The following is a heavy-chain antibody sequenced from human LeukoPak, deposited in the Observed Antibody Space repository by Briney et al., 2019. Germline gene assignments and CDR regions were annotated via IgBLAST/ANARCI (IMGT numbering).Heavy chain of an antibody. V-gene: IGHV1-46*01. CDR3: ARPYYDFWSGYPTNWFDP. Sequence: GASVKVSCKASGYTFTSYYMHWVRQAPGQGLEWMGIINPSGGSTSYAQKFQGRVTMTRDTSTSTVYMELSSLRSEDTAVYYCARPYYDFWSGYPTNWFDPWGQGTLVTVSS. CDR2: INPSGGST. CDR1: GYTFTSYY. J-gene: IGHJ5*02. D-gene: IGHD3-3*01.